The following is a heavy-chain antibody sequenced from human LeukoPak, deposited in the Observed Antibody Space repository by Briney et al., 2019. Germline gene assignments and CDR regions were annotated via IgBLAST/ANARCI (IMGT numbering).Heavy chain of an antibody. J-gene: IGHJ2*01. D-gene: IGHD3-22*01. CDR2: FDPEDGET. V-gene: IGHV1-24*01. CDR1: GYTLTELS. CDR3: ASTYYDSSGYLAAAPSYFDL. Sequence: GASVKVSCKVSGYTLTELSMHWVRQAPGKGLEWMGGFDPEDGETIYAQKFQGRVTMTEDTSTDTAYMELSSLRSEDTAVYYCASTYYDSSGYLAAAPSYFDLWGRGTLVTVSS.